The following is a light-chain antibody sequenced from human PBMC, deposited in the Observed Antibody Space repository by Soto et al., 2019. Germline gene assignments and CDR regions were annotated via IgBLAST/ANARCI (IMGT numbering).Light chain of an antibody. CDR1: QSISTE. J-gene: IGKJ2*01. CDR2: SAS. CDR3: QQGHNWPLT. Sequence: EIAMTQSPATLSVSPGERATRSCRASQSISTELAWYQQIPGQPPRLLIYSASTRATGVPARFTGSGSGSEFTLTISGLQSEDFAIYYCQQGHNWPLTFGQGTRLEI. V-gene: IGKV3-15*01.